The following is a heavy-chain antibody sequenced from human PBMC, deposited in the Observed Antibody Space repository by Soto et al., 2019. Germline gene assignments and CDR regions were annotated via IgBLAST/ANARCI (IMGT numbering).Heavy chain of an antibody. J-gene: IGHJ4*02. CDR2: ISYDGSNK. D-gene: IGHD6-19*01. Sequence: PGGSLRLSCAASGFTFSSYGMHWVRQAPGKGLEWVAVISYDGSNKYYADSVKGRFTISRDNSKNTLYLQMNSRTAEDAAVYYCAKGPPGYSSGWYCDYWGQGTLVTVSS. CDR1: GFTFSSYG. CDR3: AKGPPGYSSGWYCDY. V-gene: IGHV3-30*18.